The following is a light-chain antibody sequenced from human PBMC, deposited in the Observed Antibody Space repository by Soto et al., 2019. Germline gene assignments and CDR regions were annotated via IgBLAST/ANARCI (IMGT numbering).Light chain of an antibody. V-gene: IGKV3-11*01. CDR1: KSVGGD. J-gene: IGKJ1*01. CDR2: DAS. CDR3: QQRTNWPWT. Sequence: IVLKQSPSTLSLTPGQGASLSCRASKSVGGDLVWYQQHPGQAPRLLIYDASNRATGIPPRFSGSGSGTDFTLTISSLEPEDFAVYYCQQRTNWPWTFCQGTKVDNK.